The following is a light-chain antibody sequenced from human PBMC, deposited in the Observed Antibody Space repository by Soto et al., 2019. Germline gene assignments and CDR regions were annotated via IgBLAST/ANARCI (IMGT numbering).Light chain of an antibody. CDR2: GAS. CDR1: QSVKSS. CDR3: QQRSNWPPVT. Sequence: EVVLTQSPAILSLSPGERATLSCRASQSVKSSLAWYQQKPGQPPRLLIYGASHRATGIPARFSGSGSGTDFTLTISSLEPEDVAVYFCQQRSNWPPVTFGGGTKVQI. V-gene: IGKV3-11*01. J-gene: IGKJ4*01.